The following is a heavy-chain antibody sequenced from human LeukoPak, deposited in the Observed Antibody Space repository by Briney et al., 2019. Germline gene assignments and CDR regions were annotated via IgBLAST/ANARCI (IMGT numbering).Heavy chain of an antibody. V-gene: IGHV4-59*01. CDR3: ARGGSYSLDY. CDR2: IYYSGGS. Sequence: SETLSLTCTVSGGSISGYYWSWIRQPPGKGLEWIGYIYYSGGSKYSPSLKSRVTISVDTSKNHFSLKLNSVTAADTAVYYCARGGSYSLDYWGQGTLVTVSS. J-gene: IGHJ4*02. CDR1: GGSISGYY. D-gene: IGHD1-26*01.